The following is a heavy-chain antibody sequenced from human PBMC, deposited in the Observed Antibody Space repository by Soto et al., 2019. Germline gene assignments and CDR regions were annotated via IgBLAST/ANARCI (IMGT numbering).Heavy chain of an antibody. V-gene: IGHV4-59*01. CDR1: GGSIGGYY. J-gene: IGHJ5*01. CDR2: ILYSGNT. CDR3: AKSRGITGTTFNWFDS. Sequence: SETLSLTCNVSGGSIGGYYWNWIRQSPGRGLEWIGSILYSGNTNYNPSLSSRVAISVDPSKNQFSLKVHSVNAADTAIYYCAKSRGITGTTFNWFDSWGQGTQVTVSS. D-gene: IGHD1-20*01.